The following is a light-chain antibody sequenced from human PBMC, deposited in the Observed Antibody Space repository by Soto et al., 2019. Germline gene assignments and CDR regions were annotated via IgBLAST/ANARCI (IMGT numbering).Light chain of an antibody. Sequence: DIVMTQSPDSLAVYLGERATINCKSSQSVLYSSINKNYLAWYRQKPGQPPKLLIYWASTRESGVPDRFSGSGSGTDFTLTISSLQAEDVAVYYCQQYYSTPYTFGQGTKVDIK. V-gene: IGKV4-1*01. J-gene: IGKJ2*01. CDR2: WAS. CDR1: QSVLYSSINKNY. CDR3: QQYYSTPYT.